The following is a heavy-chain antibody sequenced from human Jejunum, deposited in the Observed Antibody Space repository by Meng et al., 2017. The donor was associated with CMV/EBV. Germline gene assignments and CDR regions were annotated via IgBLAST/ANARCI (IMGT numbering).Heavy chain of an antibody. CDR2: IDNRGSA. Sequence: HLQESGPGVVGPSQTLSLTCTASGGSISSGDFCWSWIRQRPRKGLEWNGYIDNRGSAYYNPSLTSRVTVSMDTFKNQFSLKLTSLTAADTAVYYCARGYSSGWYYFHYWGQGTLVTVSS. CDR3: ARGYSSGWYYFHY. D-gene: IGHD6-19*01. J-gene: IGHJ4*02. V-gene: IGHV4-30-4*01. CDR1: GGSISSGDFC.